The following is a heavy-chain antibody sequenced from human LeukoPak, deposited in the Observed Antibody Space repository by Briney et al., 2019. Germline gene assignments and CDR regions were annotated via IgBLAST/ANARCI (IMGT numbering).Heavy chain of an antibody. V-gene: IGHV3-74*01. D-gene: IGHD4-17*01. CDR2: INSDGSST. J-gene: IGHJ2*01. Sequence: GGSLRLSCAASGFTFSSYWMHWVRQAPGKGLVWVSRINSDGSSTSYADSVKGRFTISRDNAKNTLYLQMNSLRAEDTAVYYCAKSTVTTKYWYFDLWGRGTLVTVSS. CDR1: GFTFSSYW. CDR3: AKSTVTTKYWYFDL.